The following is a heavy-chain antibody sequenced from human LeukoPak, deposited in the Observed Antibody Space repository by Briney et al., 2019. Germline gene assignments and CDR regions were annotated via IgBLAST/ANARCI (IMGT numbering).Heavy chain of an antibody. Sequence: ASVKVSCKASGYTFTGYYLFWVRQAPGQGLEWMGWINPNTGDTRYGQKFQGRVTLTRDTSIRTTYMELSSLRSDDTAVYYCASGPSLGTTHPYFDYWGQGTLVTVSS. J-gene: IGHJ4*02. CDR2: INPNTGDT. D-gene: IGHD2-15*01. V-gene: IGHV1-2*02. CDR1: GYTFTGYY. CDR3: ASGPSLGTTHPYFDY.